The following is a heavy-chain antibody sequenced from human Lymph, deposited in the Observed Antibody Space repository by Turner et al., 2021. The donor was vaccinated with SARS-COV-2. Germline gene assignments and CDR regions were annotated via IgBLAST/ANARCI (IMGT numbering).Heavy chain of an antibody. V-gene: IGHV3-48*02. CDR3: ARDHGGYRAYYYDMDV. CDR2: ISNSSSTK. CDR1: VFTFSSYS. J-gene: IGHJ6*02. Sequence: EVQLEDSGGGLEQPGVLLRLSWSASVFTFSSYSMNWVRQAPGKGLEWVSYISNSSSTKYYADSVKGRFTISRDNAKNTLYLQMNSLRDEDTAVYYCARDHGGYRAYYYDMDVWGQGTTVTVSS. D-gene: IGHD5-18*01.